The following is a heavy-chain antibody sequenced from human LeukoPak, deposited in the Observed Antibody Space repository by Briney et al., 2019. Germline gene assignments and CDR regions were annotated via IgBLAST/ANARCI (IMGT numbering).Heavy chain of an antibody. Sequence: GASVKVSCKASGYTFTSYAMNWVRQAPGQGLEWMGWINTNTGNPTYAQGFTGRFVFSLDTSVSTAYLQISSLKAEDTAVYYCARLRGLAARRQNNWFDPWGQGTLVTVSS. CDR2: INTNTGNP. J-gene: IGHJ5*02. V-gene: IGHV7-4-1*02. D-gene: IGHD6-6*01. CDR3: ARLRGLAARRQNNWFDP. CDR1: GYTFTSYA.